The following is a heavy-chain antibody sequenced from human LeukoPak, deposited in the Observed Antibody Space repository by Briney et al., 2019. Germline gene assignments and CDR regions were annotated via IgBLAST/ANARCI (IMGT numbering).Heavy chain of an antibody. CDR1: GFIFTDYW. V-gene: IGHV3-7*01. D-gene: IGHD4-23*01. Sequence: PGGSLRLSCAASGFIFTDYWMNWVRQAPGKGLEWVAMIRYDGIDKQYLDSVKGRFTISRDNAKDSLYLDMNSLRAEDTAMYYCVRNRGGLQFDNWGQGTLVTVSS. J-gene: IGHJ4*02. CDR3: VRNRGGLQFDN. CDR2: IRYDGIDK.